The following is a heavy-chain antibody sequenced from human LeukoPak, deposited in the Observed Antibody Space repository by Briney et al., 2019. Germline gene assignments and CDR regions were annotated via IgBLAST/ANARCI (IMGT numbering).Heavy chain of an antibody. D-gene: IGHD2-8*02. CDR3: ARLLVGDI. CDR1: GGSFSGYY. CDR2: INHSGST. V-gene: IGHV4-34*01. J-gene: IGHJ3*02. Sequence: PSETLSLTCAVYGGSFSGYYWSWIRQPPGKGLEWIGEINHSGSTNYNPSLKSRVIISVDTSKNQFSLKLSSVTAADTAVHYCARLLVGDIWGQGTMVTVSS.